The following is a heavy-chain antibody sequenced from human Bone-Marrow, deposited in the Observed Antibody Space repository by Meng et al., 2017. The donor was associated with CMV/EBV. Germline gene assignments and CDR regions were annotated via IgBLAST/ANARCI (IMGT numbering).Heavy chain of an antibody. J-gene: IGHJ6*02. Sequence: GESLKISCAASGFTFSSYSMNWVRQAPGKGLEWVSSISSSSSYIYYADSVKGRFTISRDNAKNSLYLQMNSLRAEDTAVYYCATVDYDFWSGYYLENYYYGMDVWGQGTTVTFSS. V-gene: IGHV3-21*01. D-gene: IGHD3-3*01. CDR3: ATVDYDFWSGYYLENYYYGMDV. CDR1: GFTFSSYS. CDR2: ISSSSSYI.